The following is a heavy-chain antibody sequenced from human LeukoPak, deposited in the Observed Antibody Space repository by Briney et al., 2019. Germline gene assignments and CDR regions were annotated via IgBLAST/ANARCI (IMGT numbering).Heavy chain of an antibody. D-gene: IGHD3-3*01. CDR3: ARMEGKGGSYYDFWSGYYYFDY. V-gene: IGHV4-59*08. J-gene: IGHJ4*02. CDR1: GGSISSYY. CDR2: IYYSGST. Sequence: PSETLSLTCTVSGGSISSYYRSWIRQPPGKGLEWIGYIYYSGSTNYNPSLKSRVTISVDTSKNQFSLKLSSVTAADTAVYYCARMEGKGGSYYDFWSGYYYFDYWGQGTLVTVSS.